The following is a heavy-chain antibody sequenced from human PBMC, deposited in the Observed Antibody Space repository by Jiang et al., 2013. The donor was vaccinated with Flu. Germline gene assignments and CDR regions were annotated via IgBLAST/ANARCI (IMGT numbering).Heavy chain of an antibody. J-gene: IGHJ6*02. CDR1: GYTFTSYG. V-gene: IGHV1-18*04. D-gene: IGHD4-17*01. CDR3: ARVVDGDYPLYYYYGMDV. Sequence: GAEVKKPGASVKVSCKASGYTFTSYGISWVRQAPGQGLEWMGWISAYNGNTNYAQKLQGRVTMTTDTSTSTAYMELRSLRSDDTAVYYCARVVDGDYPLYYYYGMDVWGQGTTVTVSS. CDR2: ISAYNGNT.